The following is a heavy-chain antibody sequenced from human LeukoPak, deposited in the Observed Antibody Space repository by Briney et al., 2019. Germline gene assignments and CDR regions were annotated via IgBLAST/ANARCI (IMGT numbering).Heavy chain of an antibody. D-gene: IGHD2-2*02. CDR1: GFTFSSYG. V-gene: IGHV3-30*02. J-gene: IGHJ4*02. Sequence: GGSLRLSCAASGFTFSSYGMHWVRQAPGKGLEWVAFIRYDGSNKDYADSVKGRLTISRDNSKNTLYLQMNSLRAEDTAVYFCAKTYCSSTSCHIDYWGQGTLVTVSS. CDR2: IRYDGSNK. CDR3: AKTYCSSTSCHIDY.